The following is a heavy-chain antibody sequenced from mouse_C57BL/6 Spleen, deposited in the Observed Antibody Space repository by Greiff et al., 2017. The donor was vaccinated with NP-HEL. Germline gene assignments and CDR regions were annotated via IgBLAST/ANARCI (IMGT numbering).Heavy chain of an antibody. Sequence: QVHVKQSGAELVKPGASVKMSCKASGYTFTTYPIEWMKQNHGKSLEWIGNFHPYNDDTKYNEKFKGKATLTVEKSSSTVYLELSRLTSEYSAVYYCARLGNGKGYAMDYWGQGTSVTVSS. CDR1: GYTFTTYP. J-gene: IGHJ4*01. D-gene: IGHD2-1*01. CDR3: ARLGNGKGYAMDY. V-gene: IGHV1-47*01. CDR2: FHPYNDDT.